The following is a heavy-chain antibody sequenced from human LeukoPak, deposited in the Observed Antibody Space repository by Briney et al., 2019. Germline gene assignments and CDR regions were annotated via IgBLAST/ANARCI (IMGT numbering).Heavy chain of an antibody. D-gene: IGHD3-10*01. Sequence: ASVKVSCKASGYSFIKYDMNWVRQAPGQGLEWKGWINTNTGNPTYAQGFTGRFVFSLDTSVSTAYLQISSLKAEDTAVYYCARNNADGEGRFSYWGQGTLVTVSS. CDR2: INTNTGNP. CDR3: ARNNADGEGRFSY. V-gene: IGHV7-4-1*02. CDR1: GYSFIKYD. J-gene: IGHJ4*02.